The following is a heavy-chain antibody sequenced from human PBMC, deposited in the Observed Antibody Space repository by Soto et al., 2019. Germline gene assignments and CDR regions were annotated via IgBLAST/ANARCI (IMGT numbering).Heavy chain of an antibody. CDR3: VKKGGTIPYYYYMDV. V-gene: IGHV3-23*01. J-gene: IGHJ6*03. CDR1: GFTFSSCA. CDR2: ISGSGGTT. Sequence: EVQLLESGGGLVQPGGSLRLSCVASGFTFSSCAMRWVRQPPGKGLEWVSGISGSGGTTYYADSVKGRFTISRDNSKNTLFLQLNSLRAEDTAVYYCVKKGGTIPYYYYMDVWGKGTTVTVSS. D-gene: IGHD3-16*01.